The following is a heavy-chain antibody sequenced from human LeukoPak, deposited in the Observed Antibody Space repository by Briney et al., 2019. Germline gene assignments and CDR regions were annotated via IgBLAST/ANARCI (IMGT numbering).Heavy chain of an antibody. CDR1: GASINTHF. J-gene: IGHJ5*02. CDR2: VYGRGST. D-gene: IGHD4-23*01. V-gene: IGHV4-4*07. Sequence: SETLSLTCAVSGASINTHFWSWLRQPAGKGLEWIGRVYGRGSTNYNPSLKSRVTMSVDPSQNHVSLKLISVTAADTAIYYCARDYSKYELLGPGGWFDPWGQGTLVVVSS. CDR3: ARDYSKYELLGPGGWFDP.